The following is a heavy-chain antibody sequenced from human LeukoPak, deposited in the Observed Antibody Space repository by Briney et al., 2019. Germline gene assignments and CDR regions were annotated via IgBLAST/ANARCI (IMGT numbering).Heavy chain of an antibody. CDR1: GYFLSSGFY. CDR3: ARTLSDSSPVAT. Sequence: SQTLSLTCSVPGYFLSSGFYWGWIRQPPGKGLEWIASVYHSGTTIYNPSLKSRVTMSMDTSMNHYSLKLRSVTAADTAVYYCARTLSDSSPVATWGQGTLVTVSS. D-gene: IGHD3-22*01. CDR2: VYHSGTT. J-gene: IGHJ4*02. V-gene: IGHV4-38-2*02.